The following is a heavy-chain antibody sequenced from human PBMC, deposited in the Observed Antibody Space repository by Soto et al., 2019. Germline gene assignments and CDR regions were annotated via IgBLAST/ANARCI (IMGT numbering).Heavy chain of an antibody. Sequence: GGALRLSCAAAGLTFSRYGMHWVRQAPGKGLEWVAVIWYDGSNKYYADSVRGRFTISRDNSKNTLYLQMNSLRAEDTAVYYCARDGPIFGVVIGLFDLCAHGTLGTV. V-gene: IGHV3-33*01. CDR2: IWYDGSNK. J-gene: IGHJ5*02. CDR1: GLTFSRYG. D-gene: IGHD3-3*01. CDR3: ARDGPIFGVVIGLFDL.